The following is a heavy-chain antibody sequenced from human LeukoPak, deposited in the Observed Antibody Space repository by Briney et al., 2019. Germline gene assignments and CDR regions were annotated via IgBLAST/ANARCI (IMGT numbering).Heavy chain of an antibody. J-gene: IGHJ4*02. CDR2: IDPDGTTP. CDR3: ANLGRYSSYGYRHFDY. CDR1: GFTFSDYW. D-gene: IGHD5-12*01. V-gene: IGHV3-74*01. Sequence: GGSLRLSCVASGFTFSDYWMHWVRQAPGKGLVWVSRIDPDGTTPTYADSVKGRFTISRDNAKNTLFLQMNSLRAEDTAMYYCANLGRYSSYGYRHFDYWGQGSLVTVTS.